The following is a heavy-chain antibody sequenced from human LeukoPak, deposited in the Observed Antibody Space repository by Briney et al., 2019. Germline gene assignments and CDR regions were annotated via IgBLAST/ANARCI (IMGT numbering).Heavy chain of an antibody. CDR2: ISSSSSYI. V-gene: IGHV3-21*01. CDR3: ARDYGSGSYTDY. CDR1: GFSFSSYS. D-gene: IGHD3-10*01. J-gene: IGHJ4*02. Sequence: PGGSLRLSCAASGFSFSSYSMNWVRQAPGKGLEWVSSISSSSSYIYYADSVKGRFTISRDNAKNSLYLQMNSLRAEDTAIYYCARDYGSGSYTDYWGQGTLVTVSS.